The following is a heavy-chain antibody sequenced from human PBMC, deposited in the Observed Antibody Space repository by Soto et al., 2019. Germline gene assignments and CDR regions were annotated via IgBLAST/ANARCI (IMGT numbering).Heavy chain of an antibody. CDR1: GFSFSIFE. J-gene: IGHJ6*02. CDR2: INSSGSSI. Sequence: GGSLRLSCTASGFSFSIFEMNWVRQAPGKGLEWVSYINSSGSSIYYADSVKGRFTISRDNAKNSLYLQMNSLRVEDTAVYYCARDQSDGSGNHFEFYYYYGMDVWGQGTTVTVSS. CDR3: ARDQSDGSGNHFEFYYYYGMDV. V-gene: IGHV3-48*03. D-gene: IGHD3-22*01.